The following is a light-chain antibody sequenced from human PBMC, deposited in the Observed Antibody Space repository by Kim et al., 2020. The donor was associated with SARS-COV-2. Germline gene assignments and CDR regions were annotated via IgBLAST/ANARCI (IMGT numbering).Light chain of an antibody. V-gene: IGLV1-44*01. Sequence: QPVLTQPPSASGTPGQRVTISCSGSSSNIGSNTVNWYQQLPGTAPKLLIYSNNQRPSGVPDRFSGSKSGTSASLAISGLQSEDEADYYCAAWDDSLNGWVFCGGTQLTVL. CDR2: SNN. CDR1: SSNIGSNT. J-gene: IGLJ3*02. CDR3: AAWDDSLNGWV.